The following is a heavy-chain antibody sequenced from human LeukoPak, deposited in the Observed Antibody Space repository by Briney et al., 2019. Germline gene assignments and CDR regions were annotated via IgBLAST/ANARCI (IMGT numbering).Heavy chain of an antibody. J-gene: IGHJ6*02. V-gene: IGHV3-23*01. Sequence: GGSLRLSCAASGFTFSSYAMTWVRQAPGKGLEWVSAISGSGGSTYYADSVKGRFTISRDNSKSTLYLQMNSLRAEDTAVYYCANSIVVPADIPYYYYYYGMDVWGQGTTVTVSS. CDR3: ANSIVVPADIPYYYYYYGMDV. CDR2: ISGSGGST. D-gene: IGHD2-2*01. CDR1: GFTFSSYA.